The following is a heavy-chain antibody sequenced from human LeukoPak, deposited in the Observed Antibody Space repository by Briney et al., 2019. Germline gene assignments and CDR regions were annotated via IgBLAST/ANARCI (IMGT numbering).Heavy chain of an antibody. Sequence: SETLSLTCTVSGGSISSYYWSWIRQPPGKGLEWIGYIYYSGSPNYNPSLKGQVTISVDTYKNQFSLKLSAVTAAGAAVYFCAGGSTRIRGAADYWGQGTLGTVSS. J-gene: IGHJ4*02. CDR1: GGSISSYY. D-gene: IGHD3-10*01. CDR3: AGGSTRIRGAADY. V-gene: IGHV4-59*01. CDR2: IYYSGSP.